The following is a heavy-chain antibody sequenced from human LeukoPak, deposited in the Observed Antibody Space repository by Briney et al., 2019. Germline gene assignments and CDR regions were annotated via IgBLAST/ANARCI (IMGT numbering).Heavy chain of an antibody. Sequence: GSLRLSCAASGFTFSSYGMHWVRQAPGKGLEWVAVISYDGSNKYYADSVKGRFTISRDNSKNTLYLQMNSLRAEDTAVYYCAKPYGDYNYYYYYGMDVWGQGTTVTVSS. CDR1: GFTFSSYG. CDR3: AKPYGDYNYYYYYGMDV. J-gene: IGHJ6*02. D-gene: IGHD4-17*01. CDR2: ISYDGSNK. V-gene: IGHV3-30*18.